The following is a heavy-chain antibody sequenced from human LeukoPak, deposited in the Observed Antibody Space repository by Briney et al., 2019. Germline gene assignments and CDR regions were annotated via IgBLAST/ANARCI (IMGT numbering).Heavy chain of an antibody. D-gene: IGHD2-8*02. J-gene: IGHJ4*02. Sequence: GGSLRLSCAVSGLTLSTYWMSWVRQAPGKGLEWVANIKQDGSETYYVGSVRGRFTISRDNAKNSLYLQMNSLRAEDTAVYYCARGRYWSGPFDYWGQGTLVTVSS. V-gene: IGHV3-7*04. CDR3: ARGRYWSGPFDY. CDR1: GLTLSTYW. CDR2: IKQDGSET.